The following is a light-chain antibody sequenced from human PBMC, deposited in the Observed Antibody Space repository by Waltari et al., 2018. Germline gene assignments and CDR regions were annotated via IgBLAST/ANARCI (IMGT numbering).Light chain of an antibody. Sequence: DIHMTQFPSSLSASVGGRVAIPCQGTQNIRNHLNWYQKKQGKAPKLLVYDASRLQSGVPSRFGGSRSGTYFTFTISSLQAEDAATYYCQQYDKLPLTFGGGTKVDI. V-gene: IGKV1-33*01. J-gene: IGKJ4*01. CDR2: DAS. CDR1: QNIRNH. CDR3: QQYDKLPLT.